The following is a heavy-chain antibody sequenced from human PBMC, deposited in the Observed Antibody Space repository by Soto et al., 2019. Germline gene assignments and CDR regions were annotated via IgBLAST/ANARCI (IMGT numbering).Heavy chain of an antibody. CDR3: AGGITVAGPSRDGFDI. CDR1: SGSISSSNW. Sequence: QVQLQESGPGLVKPSGTLSLTCAVSSGSISSSNWWSWVRQPPGKGLEWIGEIYHSGSTNYNPSRKSRVTIPVDKSTNHFSLRLSSVTTADTAVYYCAGGITVAGPSRDGFDIWGQGTMVTVSS. V-gene: IGHV4-4*02. J-gene: IGHJ3*02. D-gene: IGHD6-19*01. CDR2: IYHSGST.